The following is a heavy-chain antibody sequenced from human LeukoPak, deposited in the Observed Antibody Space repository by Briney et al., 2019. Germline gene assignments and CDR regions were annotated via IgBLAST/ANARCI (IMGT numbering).Heavy chain of an antibody. D-gene: IGHD2/OR15-2a*01. CDR1: GFTFSSYS. CDR2: ISSSSSYI. V-gene: IGHV3-21*01. CDR3: ARDKSSTRYMDV. Sequence: GGSLRLSCAASGFTFSSYSMNWVRQAPGKGLEWVSSISSSSSYIYYADSVKGRFTISRDNAKNSLYLQMNSLRAEDTAVYYCARDKSSTRYMDVWGKGTTVTVSS. J-gene: IGHJ6*03.